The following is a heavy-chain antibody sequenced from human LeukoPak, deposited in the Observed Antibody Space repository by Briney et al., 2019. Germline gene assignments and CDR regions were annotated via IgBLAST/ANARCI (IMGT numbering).Heavy chain of an antibody. CDR3: ARDYDYYDSSGYLNWFDP. V-gene: IGHV4-30-4*08. Sequence: PSQTLSLTCTVSGGSISSGDYYWSRIRQPPGKGLEWIGYIYYSGSTYYNPSLKSRVTISVDTSKNQFSLKLSSVTAADTAVYYCARDYDYYDSSGYLNWFDPWGQGTLVTVSS. J-gene: IGHJ5*02. CDR1: GGSISSGDYY. D-gene: IGHD3-22*01. CDR2: IYYSGST.